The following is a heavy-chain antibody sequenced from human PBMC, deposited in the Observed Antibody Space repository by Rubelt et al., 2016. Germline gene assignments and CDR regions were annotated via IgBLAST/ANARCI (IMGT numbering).Heavy chain of an antibody. J-gene: IGHJ4*02. D-gene: IGHD4-23*01. Sequence: QLQLQESGPGLVKPSETLSLTCTVSGGSISSYYWSWIRQPPGKGLEWIGYIYYIGSAKYNPSLKSRVTMSVDTSKNHFSLTLNSVTAADTAVYYCARTYAANPLADYWGQGTVVTVSS. CDR3: ARTYAANPLADY. CDR2: IYYIGSA. V-gene: IGHV4-59*01. CDR1: GGSISSYY.